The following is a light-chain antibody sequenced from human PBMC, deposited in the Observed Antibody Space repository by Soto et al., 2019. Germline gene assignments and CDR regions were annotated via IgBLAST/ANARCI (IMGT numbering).Light chain of an antibody. J-gene: IGKJ1*01. Sequence: DIQMTQSPSSLSASVGDRVTITCRASQSSSNYLAWFQQKPGKAPKLLISAASTLQSGVPSRFSGSGSGTDFTLTISSLQPEDGATYYCQKYNSAQWTFGQGSKVEVK. CDR1: QSSSNY. CDR3: QKYNSAQWT. CDR2: AAS. V-gene: IGKV1-27*01.